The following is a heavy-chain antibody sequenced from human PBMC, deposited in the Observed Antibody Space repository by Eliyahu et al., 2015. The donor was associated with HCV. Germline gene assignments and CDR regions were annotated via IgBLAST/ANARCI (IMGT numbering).Heavy chain of an antibody. CDR3: ARGGYYDTGHAGLDV. CDR2: IKTDGSYR. J-gene: IGHJ6*02. V-gene: IGHV3-74*01. CDR1: GFTFSTYW. Sequence: EVQLVESGGGLVQPGGSXRLSCXASGFTFSTYWMXWVRQAPGKGLVWVSRIKTDGSYRNYADSVKGRFTISRDNAKNTLYLQMSSLRAEDTAVYYCARGGYYDTGHAGLDVWGQGTTVTVSS. D-gene: IGHD3-22*01.